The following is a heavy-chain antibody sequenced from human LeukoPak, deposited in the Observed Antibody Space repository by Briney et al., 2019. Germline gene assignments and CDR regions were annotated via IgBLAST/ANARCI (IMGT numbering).Heavy chain of an antibody. Sequence: PGGSLRLSCAASGFTFSSYWMHWVRQAPGKGLVWVSRINSDESSTSYADSVKGRFTISRDNAKNTLYLQMNSLRAEDTAVYYCARDGQAPLFGEQADYWGQGTLVTVSS. CDR3: ARDGQAPLFGEQADY. V-gene: IGHV3-74*01. CDR1: GFTFSSYW. D-gene: IGHD3-10*02. J-gene: IGHJ4*02. CDR2: INSDESST.